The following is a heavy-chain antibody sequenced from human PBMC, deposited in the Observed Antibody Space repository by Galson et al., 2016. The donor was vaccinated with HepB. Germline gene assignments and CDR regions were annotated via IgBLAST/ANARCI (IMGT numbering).Heavy chain of an antibody. CDR2: ISAYNGNT. CDR1: GYTFSMYD. J-gene: IGHJ3*02. D-gene: IGHD4-23*01. Sequence: SVKVSCKASGYTFSMYDFTRVRQAPGQGLEWMGYISAYNGNTNYAQSFHDRVRLTIETSTSTAYMELRSLTSDDTAIDYCAKDTGVPADPFNIWGQGTMVTVSS. CDR3: AKDTGVPADPFNI. V-gene: IGHV1-18*01.